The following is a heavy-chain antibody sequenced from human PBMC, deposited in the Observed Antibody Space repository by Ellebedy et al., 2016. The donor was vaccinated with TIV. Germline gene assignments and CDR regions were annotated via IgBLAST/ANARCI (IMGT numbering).Heavy chain of an antibody. CDR3: AREFDDYFFDY. CDR2: LWFDGDNR. Sequence: GGSLRLSCAASGFTFSSYGMHWVRQAPGKGLEWVAGLWFDGDNRYYADSVKGRFTTSRDNSKNTLYLQLNSLRPEDTAVYYCAREFDDYFFDYWGQGTLVTVSS. CDR1: GFTFSSYG. J-gene: IGHJ4*02. V-gene: IGHV3-33*08. D-gene: IGHD2-21*02.